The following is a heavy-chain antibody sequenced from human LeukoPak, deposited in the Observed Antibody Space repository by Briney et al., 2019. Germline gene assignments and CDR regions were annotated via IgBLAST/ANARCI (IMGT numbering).Heavy chain of an antibody. CDR2: ISGSGGST. J-gene: IGHJ1*01. V-gene: IGHV3-23*01. Sequence: GGSLRLSCAASGFTFSSYAMSWVRQAPGKGLEWVSAISGSGGSTYYADSVKGRFTISRDNSKNTLYLQMNSLRAEDTAVYYCAKDSPDDYVWGSYRRAEYFQHWGQGTLVTVSS. D-gene: IGHD3-16*02. CDR1: GFTFSSYA. CDR3: AKDSPDDYVWGSYRRAEYFQH.